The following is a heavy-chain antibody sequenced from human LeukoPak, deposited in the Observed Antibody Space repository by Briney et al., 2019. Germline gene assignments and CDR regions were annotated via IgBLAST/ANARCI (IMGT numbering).Heavy chain of an antibody. CDR2: IIPIFGTA. D-gene: IGHD3-16*01. CDR3: AREGAKIAFDI. J-gene: IGHJ3*02. CDR1: GGTFSSYA. V-gene: IGHV1-69*05. Sequence: GASVKVSCKASGGTFSSYAISWVRQAPGQGLEWMGRIIPIFGTANYAQKFQGRVTITTDESTSTAYMELSSLRSDDTAVYYCAREGAKIAFDIWGQGTMVTVSS.